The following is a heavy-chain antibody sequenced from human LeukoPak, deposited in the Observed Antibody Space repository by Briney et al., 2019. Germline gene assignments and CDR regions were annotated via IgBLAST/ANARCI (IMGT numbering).Heavy chain of an antibody. CDR2: IYHSGST. CDR1: GYSISSGYY. V-gene: IGHV4-38-2*02. CDR3: ARRAIRGVIKY. Sequence: SETLSLTCTVSGYSISSGYYWGWIRQPPGKGLEWIGSIYHSGSTYYNPSLKSRVTISVDTSKNQFSLKLNSVTAADTAVYYCARRAIRGVIKYWGQGTQVTVSS. D-gene: IGHD3-10*01. J-gene: IGHJ4*02.